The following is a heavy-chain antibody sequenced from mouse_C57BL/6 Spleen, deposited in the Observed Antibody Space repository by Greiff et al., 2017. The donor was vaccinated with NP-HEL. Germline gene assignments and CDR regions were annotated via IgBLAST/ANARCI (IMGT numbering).Heavy chain of an antibody. V-gene: IGHV3-6*01. CDR2: ISYDGSN. CDR1: GYSITSGYY. J-gene: IGHJ2*01. Sequence: EVKLMESGPGLVKPSQSLSLTCSVTGYSITSGYYWNWIRQFPGNKLEWMGYISYDGSNNYNPSLKNRISITRDTSKNQFFLKLNSVTTEDTATYYCARDNPNSFDYWGQGTTLTVSS. CDR3: ARDNPNSFDY. D-gene: IGHD4-1*01.